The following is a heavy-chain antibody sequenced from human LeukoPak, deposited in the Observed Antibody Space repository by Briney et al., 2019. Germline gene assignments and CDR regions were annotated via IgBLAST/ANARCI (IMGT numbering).Heavy chain of an antibody. CDR1: GYTFTSYG. D-gene: IGHD3-3*01. CDR3: ARGPPRITIFGVVPPDY. V-gene: IGHV1-18*01. J-gene: IGHJ4*02. CDR2: ISAYNGNT. Sequence: GASVKVSCKAFGYTFTSYGISWVRQAPGQGLEWMGWISAYNGNTNYAQKLQGRVTMTTDTSTSTAYMELRSLRSDDTAVYYCARGPPRITIFGVVPPDYWGQGTLVTVSS.